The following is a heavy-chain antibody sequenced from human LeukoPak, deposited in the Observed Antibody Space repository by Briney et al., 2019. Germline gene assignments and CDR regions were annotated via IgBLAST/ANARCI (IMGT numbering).Heavy chain of an antibody. CDR2: INLDGSQK. V-gene: IGHV3-7*01. CDR1: XFTFSNYW. Sequence: SLRLXXAASXFTFSNYWMAWVRQAPGKGPEWVANINLDGSQKYYVDSVKGRFTISRDNAENSLYLQMNSLRAEDTALYYCARKRPNYFDYWGQGTLVTVSS. J-gene: IGHJ4*02. CDR3: ARKRPNYFDY.